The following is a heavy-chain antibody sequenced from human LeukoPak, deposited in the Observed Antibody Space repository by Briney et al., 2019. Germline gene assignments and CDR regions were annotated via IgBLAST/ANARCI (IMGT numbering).Heavy chain of an antibody. Sequence: PSETLSLTCTVSGGSISSSSYYWGWIRQPPGKGLEWIGSIYYSGSTYYNPSLKSRVTISVDTSKNQFSLKLSSVTAADTAVYYCARHGIAAAGTREFDYWGQGTLVTVSS. V-gene: IGHV4-39*01. CDR2: IYYSGST. CDR3: ARHGIAAAGTREFDY. D-gene: IGHD6-13*01. J-gene: IGHJ4*02. CDR1: GGSISSSSYY.